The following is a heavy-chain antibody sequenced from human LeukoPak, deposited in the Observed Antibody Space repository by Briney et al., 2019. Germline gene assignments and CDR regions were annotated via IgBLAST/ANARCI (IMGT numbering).Heavy chain of an antibody. V-gene: IGHV4-61*01. CDR3: ARLSEYSYGFYFDY. J-gene: IGHJ4*02. D-gene: IGHD5-18*01. CDR1: GGSVSSNSYH. CDR2: IRYSGST. Sequence: SETLSLTCTVSGGSVSSNSYHWSWIRQPPGKGLEWIGCIRYSGSTNKNPSLKSRVTISVDASKNQFSLNLSSVTAADTALYYCARLSEYSYGFYFDYWGQGTLVTVSS.